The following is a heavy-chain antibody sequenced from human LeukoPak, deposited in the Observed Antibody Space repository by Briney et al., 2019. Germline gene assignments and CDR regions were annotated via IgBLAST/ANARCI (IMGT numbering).Heavy chain of an antibody. J-gene: IGHJ6*02. CDR1: GFTFSNAW. D-gene: IGHD3-22*01. V-gene: IGHV3-15*07. CDR3: TTSQKPFYDSSGYGMDV. Sequence: PGGSLRLSCAASGFTFSNAWMNWVRQAPGKGLERVGRIKSKTDGGTTDYAAPVKGRFTISRDDSKNTLYLQMNSLKTEDTAVYYCTTSQKPFYDSSGYGMDVWGQGTTVTVSS. CDR2: IKSKTDGGTT.